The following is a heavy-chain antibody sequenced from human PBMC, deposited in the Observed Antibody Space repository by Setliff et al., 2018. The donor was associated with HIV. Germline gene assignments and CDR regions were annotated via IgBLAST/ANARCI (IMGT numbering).Heavy chain of an antibody. CDR2: IRSKANSYAT. D-gene: IGHD6-19*01. J-gene: IGHJ6*03. CDR1: GFTFSGSA. CDR3: TREAVAGDYYYYMDV. Sequence: GGSLRLSCAGSGFTFSGSALNWVRQASGKGLEWVGRIRSKANSYATEYAASVKGRFTVSRDDSKNTAHLQMDSLKSEDTAVYYCTREAVAGDYYYYMDVWGKGTTVTAP. V-gene: IGHV3-73*01.